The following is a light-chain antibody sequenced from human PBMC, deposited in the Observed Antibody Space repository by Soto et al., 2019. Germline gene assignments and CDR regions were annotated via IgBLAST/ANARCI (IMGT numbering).Light chain of an antibody. J-gene: IGLJ2*01. Sequence: QSALTQPASVSGSPGQSITISCTGTSNDVGSYNLVSWYQHHPGKAPKLRIYEGSKRPSGVSNRFSGSKSGNTASLTISGLQAEDEADYYCCSYAGSSTLFGGGTKLTVL. CDR1: SNDVGSYNL. CDR3: CSYAGSSTL. CDR2: EGS. V-gene: IGLV2-23*01.